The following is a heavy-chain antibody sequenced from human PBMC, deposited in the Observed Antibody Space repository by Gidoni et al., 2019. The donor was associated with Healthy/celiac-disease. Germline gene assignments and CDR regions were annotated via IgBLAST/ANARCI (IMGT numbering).Heavy chain of an antibody. Sequence: QMQLVQSGPEVKQPGTSGKVSCNASGFTFTSSAVQWVRQARGQRLEWIGWIVVGSGNTNYAQKFQERVTITRDMSTSTAYMELSSLRSEDTAVYYCAAMLRKNPKDGSYPGYYFDYWGQGTLVTVSS. CDR2: IVVGSGNT. V-gene: IGHV1-58*01. D-gene: IGHD1-26*01. CDR3: AAMLRKNPKDGSYPGYYFDY. J-gene: IGHJ4*02. CDR1: GFTFTSSA.